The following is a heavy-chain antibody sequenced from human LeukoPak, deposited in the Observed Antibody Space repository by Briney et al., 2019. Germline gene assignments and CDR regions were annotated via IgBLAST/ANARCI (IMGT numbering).Heavy chain of an antibody. V-gene: IGHV1-69*05. CDR2: IIPIFGTA. J-gene: IGHJ6*03. Sequence: SVKVSCKASGGTFSSYAISWVRQAPGQGLEWMGGIIPIFGTANYAQKFQGRVTITTDESTSTAYMELSSLRSEDTAVYYCAGPERIFGVGDYYMDVWGKGTTVTVSS. CDR1: GGTFSSYA. D-gene: IGHD3-3*01. CDR3: AGPERIFGVGDYYMDV.